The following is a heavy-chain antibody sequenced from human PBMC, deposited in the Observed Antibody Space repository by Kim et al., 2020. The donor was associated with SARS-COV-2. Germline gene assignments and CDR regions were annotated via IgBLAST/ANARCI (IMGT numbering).Heavy chain of an antibody. Sequence: SETLSLTCTVSGGSISSGGYYWSWIRQHPGKGLEWIGYIYYSGSTYYNPSLKSRVTISVDTSKNQFSLKLSSVTAADTAVYYCARMIPSGYDDYWGQGTLVTVSS. V-gene: IGHV4-31*03. CDR3: ARMIPSGYDDY. CDR1: GGSISSGGYY. CDR2: IYYSGST. D-gene: IGHD5-12*01. J-gene: IGHJ4*02.